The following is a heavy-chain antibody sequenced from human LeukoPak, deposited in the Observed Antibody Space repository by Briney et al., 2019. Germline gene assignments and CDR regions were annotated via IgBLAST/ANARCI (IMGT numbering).Heavy chain of an antibody. V-gene: IGHV3-48*04. CDR2: ISSTSGTI. J-gene: IGHJ4*02. CDR1: GFTFTSYG. CDR3: ARVSFTSAWSFDY. Sequence: GGSLRLSRTDSGFTFTSYGMNWVRQAPGKGLEWVSYISSTSGTIQYGDSVNGRFTISRDNAKNSLYLQIDGLRAEDTAVYYCARVSFTSAWSFDYWGPGTLVTVSS. D-gene: IGHD6-19*01.